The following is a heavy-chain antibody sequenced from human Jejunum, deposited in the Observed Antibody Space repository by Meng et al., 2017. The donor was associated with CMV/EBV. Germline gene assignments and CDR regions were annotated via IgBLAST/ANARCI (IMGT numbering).Heavy chain of an antibody. CDR2: INPSGGTT. CDR1: GNTLTSYK. V-gene: IGHV1-46*01. Sequence: TGNTLTSYKMHWVRLAPGQGPEWMGIINPSGGTTSYAQEFQGRVTMTRDTSTSTVYMELSSLRSEDTAVYYCARDSGGGVNWFDPWGQGTLVTVSS. J-gene: IGHJ5*02. D-gene: IGHD3-16*01. CDR3: ARDSGGGVNWFDP.